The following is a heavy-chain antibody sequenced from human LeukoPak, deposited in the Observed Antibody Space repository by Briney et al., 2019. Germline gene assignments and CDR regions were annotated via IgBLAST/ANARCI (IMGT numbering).Heavy chain of an antibody. CDR1: VFSFTTYS. CDR2: IRAEGVPT. V-gene: IGHV3-23*01. D-gene: IGHD2-8*01. J-gene: IGHJ4*02. CDR3: GKDGHCPNGVCTAKIVVAGYVDH. Sequence: GGSQRLSCRPSVFSFTTYSMNCARQAPGKGLEWVSVIRAEGVPTYYADSVKGRFTISRDNSKNMLYLQINSLRAEDTAIYYCGKDGHCPNGVCTAKIVVAGYVDHWGQGTLVTDCS.